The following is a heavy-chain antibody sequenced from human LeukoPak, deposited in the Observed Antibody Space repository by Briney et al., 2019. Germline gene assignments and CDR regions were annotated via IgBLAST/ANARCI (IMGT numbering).Heavy chain of an antibody. CDR3: ARLTSSTSSPRYYYYYYYMDV. CDR1: GYSLSSGYY. CDR2: NYHNGRI. Sequence: SETLSLTCAVSGYSLSSGYYWGWLRQPPGTGLERIGCNYHNGRIFYNPSLKSRVTISVDTSKNQFSLKLSSVTAADTAVYYCARLTSSTSSPRYYYYYYYMDVWGKGTTVTVSS. V-gene: IGHV4-38-2*01. D-gene: IGHD2-2*01. J-gene: IGHJ6*03.